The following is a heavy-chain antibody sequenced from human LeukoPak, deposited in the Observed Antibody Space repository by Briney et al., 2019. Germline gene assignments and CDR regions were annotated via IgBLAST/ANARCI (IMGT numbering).Heavy chain of an antibody. CDR1: GFTLSSSG. CDR3: AKADDTSGRNSLDY. J-gene: IGHJ4*02. CDR2: IRYNGVNK. V-gene: IGHV3-30*02. Sequence: GGSLRHSCSASGFTLSSSGMLWVRQAPGKGLDWVAFIRYNGVNKYYADSVKGRFTISRDNSKNTLYLQMNSLRAEDTAVYYCAKADDTSGRNSLDYWGQGTLVTVSS. D-gene: IGHD1-14*01.